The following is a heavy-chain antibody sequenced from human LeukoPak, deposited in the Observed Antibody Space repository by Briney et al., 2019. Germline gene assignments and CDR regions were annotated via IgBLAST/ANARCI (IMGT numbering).Heavy chain of an antibody. V-gene: IGHV1-46*01. CDR2: INPSGSST. CDR1: GYTFTSYY. J-gene: IGHJ6*02. D-gene: IGHD6-13*01. CDR3: ARDQYSSSWHYYGMDV. Sequence: ASVKVSCKASGYTFTSYYMHWVRQAPGQGLEWMGIINPSGSSTSYAQKFQGRVTMTRDTSTSTVYMELSSLRSEDTAVYYCARDQYSSSWHYYGMDVWGQGTTVTVSS.